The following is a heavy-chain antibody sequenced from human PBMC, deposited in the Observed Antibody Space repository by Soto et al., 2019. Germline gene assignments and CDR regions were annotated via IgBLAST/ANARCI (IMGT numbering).Heavy chain of an antibody. Sequence: QVHLVQSGAEMKKPGSSVKVSCQSSGGTFNTYAMNWVRQAPGQGPEWMGDISPMVGAANYAPKFQGRVTITADESTGTSYMQLSSLTSEDTALYFCAREVQVHTPAFVYWGQGTLVTVSS. J-gene: IGHJ4*02. D-gene: IGHD3-10*01. CDR3: AREVQVHTPAFVY. V-gene: IGHV1-69*19. CDR2: ISPMVGAA. CDR1: GGTFNTYA.